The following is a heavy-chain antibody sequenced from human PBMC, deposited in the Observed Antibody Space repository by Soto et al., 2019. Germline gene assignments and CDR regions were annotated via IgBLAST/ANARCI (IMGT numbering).Heavy chain of an antibody. CDR1: GYSFTTSG. D-gene: IGHD4-17*01. CDR3: ARRLYGDYDY. CDR2: ISTYNGNT. Sequence: QVQLVQSGAAVKKPGASVKVSCKASGYSFTTSGITWVRQAPGQGLAGMGWISTYNGNTNYAQKLQDRVTLTTDTSTRTAYIELRSLRSDDTAVYYCARRLYGDYDYWGQGTLVTVSS. J-gene: IGHJ4*02. V-gene: IGHV1-18*01.